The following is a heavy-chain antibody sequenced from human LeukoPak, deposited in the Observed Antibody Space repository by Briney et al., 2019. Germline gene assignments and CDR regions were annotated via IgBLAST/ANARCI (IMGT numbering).Heavy chain of an antibody. Sequence: PSETLSLTCAVYGGSFSGYYWSWIRQPPGKGLEWIGEINHSGSTNYNPSLKSRVTISVDTSKNQFSLKLSSVTAADTAVYYCARGEGTVTTYGYFDYWGQGTLVTVSS. CDR3: ARGEGTVTTYGYFDY. V-gene: IGHV4-34*01. D-gene: IGHD4-17*01. CDR1: GGSFSGYY. J-gene: IGHJ4*02. CDR2: INHSGST.